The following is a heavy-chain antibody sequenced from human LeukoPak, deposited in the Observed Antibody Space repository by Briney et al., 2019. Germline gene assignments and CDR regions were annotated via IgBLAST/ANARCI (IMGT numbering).Heavy chain of an antibody. D-gene: IGHD3-10*01. CDR1: GGSISSGGYY. CDR3: ARVDNRKARFPHPLRHRRSGFDY. Sequence: PSETLSLTCTVSGGSISSGGYYWSWIRQHPGKGLEWIGYIYYSGSTYYNPSLKSRVTISVDKSKNQFSLKLSSVTAADTAVYYCARVDNRKARFPHPLRHRRSGFDYWGQGTLVTVSS. CDR2: IYYSGST. J-gene: IGHJ4*02. V-gene: IGHV4-31*03.